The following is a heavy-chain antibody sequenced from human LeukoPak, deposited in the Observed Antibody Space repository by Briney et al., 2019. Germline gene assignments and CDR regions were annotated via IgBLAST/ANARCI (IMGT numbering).Heavy chain of an antibody. CDR1: GFTFSSHS. V-gene: IGHV3-7*01. J-gene: IGHJ4*02. CDR3: ARDYN. CDR2: IKPDGRET. Sequence: PGGSLRLSCAASGFTFSSHSMNWVRQTPGKGLEWVANIKPDGRETYYVDSVKGRFTISRDNAKSSLYLQMNRLRVEDTAVYYCARDYNLGQGTLVTVSS.